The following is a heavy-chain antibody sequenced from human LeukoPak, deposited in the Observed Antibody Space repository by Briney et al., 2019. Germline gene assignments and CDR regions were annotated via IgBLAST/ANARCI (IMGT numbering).Heavy chain of an antibody. D-gene: IGHD3-10*01. CDR1: GYTFTGYY. Sequence: ASVKVSCKASGYTFTGYYMHWVRQAPGQGLEWMGWINPNSGGTNYAQKFQGWVTMTRDTSISTAYMELSSLRSEDTAVYYCARGGYYYGSGSYYNWFDPWGQGTLVTVSS. CDR2: INPNSGGT. J-gene: IGHJ5*02. CDR3: ARGGYYYGSGSYYNWFDP. V-gene: IGHV1-2*04.